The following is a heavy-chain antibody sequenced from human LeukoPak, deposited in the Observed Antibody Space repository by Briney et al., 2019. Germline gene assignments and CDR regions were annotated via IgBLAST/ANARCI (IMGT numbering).Heavy chain of an antibody. V-gene: IGHV3-64*01. CDR3: ARGHEYRGYGQDC. Sequence: PGGSLRLSCAASGFTLSSYAMHWVRQAPGKGLEYVSAIDYNGGSTYYANSVRGRFTISRDNSKNTLYLQMGSLSTEDTAVYFCARGHEYRGYGQDCWGQGTLVTVSS. J-gene: IGHJ4*02. CDR1: GFTLSSYA. CDR2: IDYNGGST. D-gene: IGHD5-12*01.